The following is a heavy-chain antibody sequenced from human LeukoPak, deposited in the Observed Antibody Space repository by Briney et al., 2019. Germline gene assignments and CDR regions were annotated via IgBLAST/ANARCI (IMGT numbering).Heavy chain of an antibody. J-gene: IGHJ4*02. Sequence: SETLSLTCAVYGGSFSGYYWSWIRQPPGKGLEWIGEINHSGSTNYNPSLKSRVTISVDTSKNQFSLKLSSVTAADTAVYYCARGRRKGFNPNLDYWGQGTLVTVSS. CDR3: ARGRRKGFNPNLDY. V-gene: IGHV4-34*01. CDR2: INHSGST. D-gene: IGHD1-14*01. CDR1: GGSFSGYY.